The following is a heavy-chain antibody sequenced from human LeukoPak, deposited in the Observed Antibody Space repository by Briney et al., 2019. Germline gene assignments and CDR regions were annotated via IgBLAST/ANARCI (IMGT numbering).Heavy chain of an antibody. V-gene: IGHV4-39*01. Sequence: SETLSLTCTVSGGSISSSSYYWGWIRQPPGKGLEWIGSIYYSGGTYYNPSLKSRVTISVDTSKNQFSLKLSSVTAADTAVYYCASGTTVDGMDVWGQGTTVTVSS. J-gene: IGHJ6*02. CDR2: IYYSGGT. CDR3: ASGTTVDGMDV. D-gene: IGHD4-17*01. CDR1: GGSISSSSYY.